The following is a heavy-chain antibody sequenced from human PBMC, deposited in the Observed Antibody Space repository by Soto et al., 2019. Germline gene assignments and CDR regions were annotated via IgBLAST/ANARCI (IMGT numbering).Heavy chain of an antibody. CDR2: INHSGST. CDR3: ARRNLGIAVARGLDV. D-gene: IGHD6-19*01. CDR1: CGSFSGYY. V-gene: IGHV4-34*01. J-gene: IGHJ6*02. Sequence: SETLSLTCAFYCGSFSGYYWSWIRQPPGKGLEWFGEINHSGSTNYNPSLKSRVTISVDTSKNQFSLKLSSVTAADTAVYYCARRNLGIAVARGLDVWGQGTTV.